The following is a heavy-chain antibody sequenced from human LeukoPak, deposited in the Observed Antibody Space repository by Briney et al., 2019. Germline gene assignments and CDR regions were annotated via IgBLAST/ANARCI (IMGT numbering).Heavy chain of an antibody. CDR3: AKDMYCSGGSCILDY. V-gene: IGHV3-23*01. CDR2: ISGSRGST. J-gene: IGHJ4*02. D-gene: IGHD2-15*01. Sequence: GGSLRLSCAASGFTFSSYAMSWVRQAPGKGLEWVSAISGSRGSTYYADSVKGRFTISRDNSKNTLYLQMNSLRAEDTAVYYCAKDMYCSGGSCILDYWGQGTLVTVSS. CDR1: GFTFSSYA.